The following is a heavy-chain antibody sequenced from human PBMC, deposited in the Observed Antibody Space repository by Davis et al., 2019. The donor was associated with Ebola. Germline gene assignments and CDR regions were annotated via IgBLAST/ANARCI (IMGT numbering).Heavy chain of an antibody. D-gene: IGHD5-24*01. CDR3: AKVDDRWLFDP. CDR2: ISWNSGSI. CDR1: GFTFDAYA. J-gene: IGHJ5*02. Sequence: GGSLRLSCAASGFTFDAYAMHWVRQAPGKGLEWVSGISWNSGSIGYADSVKGRFTISRDNSKNTLYLQMNSLRAEDTAVYYCAKVDDRWLFDPWGQGTLVTVSS. V-gene: IGHV3-9*01.